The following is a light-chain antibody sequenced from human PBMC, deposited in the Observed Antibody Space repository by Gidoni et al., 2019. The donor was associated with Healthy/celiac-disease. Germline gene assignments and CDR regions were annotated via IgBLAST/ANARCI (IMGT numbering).Light chain of an antibody. J-gene: IGKJ2*01. V-gene: IGKV1-5*03. CDR2: KAS. Sequence: IQMTQSPSTPSASVADRVTITCRASQSSSSWLAWYQQKPAKAPTLLIYKASSLERGVPSRFGGSGSGTEFTLTISSLQHDDVATYYYQQYNSYPDTFGQGTKLEIK. CDR3: QQYNSYPDT. CDR1: QSSSSW.